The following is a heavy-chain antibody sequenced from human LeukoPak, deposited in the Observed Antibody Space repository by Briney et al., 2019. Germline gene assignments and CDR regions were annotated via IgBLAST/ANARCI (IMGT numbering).Heavy chain of an antibody. J-gene: IGHJ3*02. CDR2: INPSGGST. Sequence: ASVKVSCKASGYTFTSYYMHWVRQAPGQGLEWMGIINPSGGSTSYAQKFQGRVTMTRDMSTSTVYMELSSLRSEDTAVYYCARGGLSYDFWSGNTFDIWGQGTVVTVSS. CDR1: GYTFTSYY. D-gene: IGHD3-3*01. CDR3: ARGGLSYDFWSGNTFDI. V-gene: IGHV1-46*01.